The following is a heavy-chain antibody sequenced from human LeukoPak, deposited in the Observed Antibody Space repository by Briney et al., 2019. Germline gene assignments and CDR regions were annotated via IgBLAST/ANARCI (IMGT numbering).Heavy chain of an antibody. J-gene: IGHJ4*02. V-gene: IGHV1-18*04. D-gene: IGHD4-17*01. CDR2: ISAYNGNT. CDR3: ARVAPPNDYGDYWGYFDY. Sequence: ASVKLSCKASGYTFTSYGISWGRQAPGQGLEWMGWISAYNGNTNYAKKLQGRGTMTTDTSTSTAYMELRSLRSDDTAVYYCARVAPPNDYGDYWGYFDYWGQGTLVTVSS. CDR1: GYTFTSYG.